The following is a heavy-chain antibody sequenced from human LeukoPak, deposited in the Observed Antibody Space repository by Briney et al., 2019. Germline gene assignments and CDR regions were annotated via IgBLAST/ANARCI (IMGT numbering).Heavy chain of an antibody. D-gene: IGHD3-22*01. CDR2: IYYSGST. J-gene: IGHJ4*02. CDR3: ARVRDSSGYYLLYYFDY. Sequence: SETLSLTCTVSGGSISSYYWSWIRQPPGKGLEWIGYIYYSGSTNYNPSLKSRVTISVDTSKNQFSLKLSSVTAADTAVYYCARVRDSSGYYLLYYFDYWGQGTLVTVSS. V-gene: IGHV4-59*01. CDR1: GGSISSYY.